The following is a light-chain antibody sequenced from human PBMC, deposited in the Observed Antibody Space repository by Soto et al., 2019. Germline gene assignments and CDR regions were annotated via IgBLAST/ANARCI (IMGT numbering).Light chain of an antibody. CDR2: NAD. V-gene: IGKV1-5*01. CDR3: QQFSLYWA. Sequence: DIHMTQSPSTLSASVGDRVTITCRASQDINRWLAWYQQKPGKAPKILIYNADTLESGVPSRFSGSGYGTEFILTISSLQPDDFATYYCQQFSLYWAFGQ. CDR1: QDINRW. J-gene: IGKJ1*01.